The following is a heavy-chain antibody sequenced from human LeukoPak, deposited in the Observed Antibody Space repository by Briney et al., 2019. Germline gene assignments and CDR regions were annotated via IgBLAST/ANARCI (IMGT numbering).Heavy chain of an antibody. CDR2: ISAYNGNT. CDR1: RYTFTSYG. V-gene: IGHV1-18*01. CDR3: ARDTSVAAPDY. Sequence: ASVKVSCKDSRYTFTSYGISWVRQAPGQGLEWMGWISAYNGNTNDAQKLQGRVTMTTDTCTSTAYMELRSLRSDDTAVYYCARDTSVAAPDYWGQGTLVTVSS. D-gene: IGHD6-13*01. J-gene: IGHJ4*02.